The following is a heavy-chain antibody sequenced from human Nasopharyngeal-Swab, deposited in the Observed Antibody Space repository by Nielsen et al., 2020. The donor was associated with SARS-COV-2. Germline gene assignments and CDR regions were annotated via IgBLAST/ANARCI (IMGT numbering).Heavy chain of an antibody. Sequence: RGSLRLSCVASGFTFDDYGLHWVRQVPGKGLEWVSLISWDGVNTYYADSVKGRFTISRDNSRNSLFLQMNSLKTEDTALYYCAKGVHYMSYFHTPPSDHWGQGTPVTVSS. D-gene: IGHD3-10*01. CDR1: GFTFDDYG. CDR3: AKGVHYMSYFHTPPSDH. V-gene: IGHV3-43*01. CDR2: ISWDGVNT. J-gene: IGHJ4*02.